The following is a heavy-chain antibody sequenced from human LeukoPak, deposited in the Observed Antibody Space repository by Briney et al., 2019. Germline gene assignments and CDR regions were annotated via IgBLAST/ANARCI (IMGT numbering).Heavy chain of an antibody. V-gene: IGHV1-69*04. D-gene: IGHD3-22*01. CDR1: GYTFTSYA. CDR3: ARASPYDSSVVDL. J-gene: IGHJ2*01. Sequence: ASVKVSCKASGYTFTSYAISWVRQAPGQGLEWMGRIIPILGIANYAQKFQGRVTITADKSTSTAYMELSSLRSEDTAVYYCARASPYDSSVVDLWGRGTLVTVSS. CDR2: IIPILGIA.